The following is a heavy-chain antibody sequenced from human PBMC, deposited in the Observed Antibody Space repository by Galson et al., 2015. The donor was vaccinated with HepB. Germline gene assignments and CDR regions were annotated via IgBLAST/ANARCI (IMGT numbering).Heavy chain of an antibody. CDR1: GFTFSSYA. CDR3: AKPSSLCSVSYGFFGY. V-gene: IGHV3-23*01. CDR2: ISGSGGTT. J-gene: IGHJ4*02. D-gene: IGHD1-26*01. Sequence: SLRLSCAASGFTFSSYAMSWVRQAPGKGLDWVSAISGSGGTTFYADSVKGRFTISRDNSKNTLYLQMNNLRAEDTAVYYCAKPSSLCSVSYGFFGYWGQGTLVTVSS.